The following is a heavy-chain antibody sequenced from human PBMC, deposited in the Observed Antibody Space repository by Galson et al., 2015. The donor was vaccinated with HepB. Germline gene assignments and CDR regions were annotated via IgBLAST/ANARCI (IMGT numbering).Heavy chain of an antibody. Sequence: SLRLSCAASGFTLSSYHMDWVRQAPGKGLEWVARSRNERNRYPTEYVATVKGRFIGDNDKSKNSMHLQMNTRISDDTDIYYCVKDSSRGRESAFDMWGQGTMVTVSS. D-gene: IGHD6-13*01. J-gene: IGHJ3*02. CDR1: GFTLSSYH. CDR2: SRNERNRYPT. V-gene: IGHV3-72*01. CDR3: VKDSSRGRESAFDM.